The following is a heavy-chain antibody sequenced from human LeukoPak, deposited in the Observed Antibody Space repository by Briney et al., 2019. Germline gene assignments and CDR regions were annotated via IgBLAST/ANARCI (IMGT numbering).Heavy chain of an antibody. D-gene: IGHD4-17*01. V-gene: IGHV3-48*03. CDR3: ARERETTVTYDAFDI. CDR2: ISRSSSTI. Sequence: GGSLRLSCVASGFTFSSYEMNWVRQAPGKGLEWVSYISRSSSTIYHADSVKGRFTLSRDNAKKSLYLEMKSLRAEDTAVYCCARERETTVTYDAFDIWGLGTMVTVSS. J-gene: IGHJ3*02. CDR1: GFTFSSYE.